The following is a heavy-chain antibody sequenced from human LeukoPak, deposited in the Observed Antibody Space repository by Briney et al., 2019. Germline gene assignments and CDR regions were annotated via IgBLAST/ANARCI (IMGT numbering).Heavy chain of an antibody. CDR2: IYYCGST. CDR1: GGSISSYY. D-gene: IGHD5-18*01. J-gene: IGHJ6*03. V-gene: IGHV4-59*01. Sequence: SETLSLTCTVSGGSISSYYWTWIRQPPGKGLEWIGYIYYCGSTDYNPSLKSRVTISVDTSKNQFSLKLSSVTAADTAVYYCARCGYSYGGGYYYYYMDVWGKGTTVTVSS. CDR3: ARCGYSYGGGYYYYYMDV.